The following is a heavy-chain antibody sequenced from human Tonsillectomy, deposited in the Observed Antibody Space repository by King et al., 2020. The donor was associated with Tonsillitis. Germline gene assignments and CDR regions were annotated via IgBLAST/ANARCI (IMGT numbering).Heavy chain of an antibody. D-gene: IGHD2-2*03. V-gene: IGHV1-69*01. CDR2: LIPVFATT. Sequence: VQLVQSGAEVKKPGSSVKVSCRVSGGTFNSYTISWVRQAPGQGLEWMGGLIPVFATTNYAQKFQGRVTITADESTTTAYMELSSLRSEDTAVYYCSRDAGYCNRPTCRFHYYYGLDLWGQGTTVTVSS. J-gene: IGHJ6*02. CDR1: GGTFNSYT. CDR3: SRDAGYCNRPTCRFHYYYGLDL.